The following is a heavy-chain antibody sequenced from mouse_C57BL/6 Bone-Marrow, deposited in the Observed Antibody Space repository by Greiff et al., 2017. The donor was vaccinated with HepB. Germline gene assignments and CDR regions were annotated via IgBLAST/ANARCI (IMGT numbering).Heavy chain of an antibody. CDR3: ARSSGSSLMDY. CDR1: GYSFTSYY. Sequence: VQLVESGPELVKPGASVKISCKASGYSFTSYYIHWVKQRPGQGLEWIGWIYPGSGNTKYNEKFKGKATLTADTSSSTAYMQLSSLPSEDSAVYYCARSSGSSLMDYWGQGTSVTVSS. V-gene: IGHV1-66*01. J-gene: IGHJ4*01. D-gene: IGHD1-1*01. CDR2: IYPGSGNT.